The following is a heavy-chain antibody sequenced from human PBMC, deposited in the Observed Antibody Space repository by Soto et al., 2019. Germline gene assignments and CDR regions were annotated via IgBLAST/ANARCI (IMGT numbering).Heavy chain of an antibody. Sequence: PGGSLRLSCAASGFTFSSYAMHWVRQAPGKGLEWVAVISYDGSNKYYADSVKGRFTISRDNSKNTLYLQMNSLRAEDTAVYYCARDSEPHRYYDFWSGYRAQGSYFDYWGQGTLVTVSS. V-gene: IGHV3-30-3*01. CDR1: GFTFSSYA. J-gene: IGHJ4*02. D-gene: IGHD3-3*01. CDR2: ISYDGSNK. CDR3: ARDSEPHRYYDFWSGYRAQGSYFDY.